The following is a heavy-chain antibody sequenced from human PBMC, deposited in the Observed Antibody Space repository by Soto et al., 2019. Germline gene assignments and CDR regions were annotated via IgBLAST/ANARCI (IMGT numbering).Heavy chain of an antibody. V-gene: IGHV1-46*01. D-gene: IGHD3-3*01. Sequence: ASVKVSCKASGYTFTSYYMHWVRQAPGQGLEWMGIISASDGSTNYAQKLQGRVTMTTDTSTSTAYMELRSLRSDDTAVYYCARAYDFWSGYRSSSYYYYMDVWGKGTTVTVSS. J-gene: IGHJ6*03. CDR3: ARAYDFWSGYRSSSYYYYMDV. CDR1: GYTFTSYY. CDR2: ISASDGST.